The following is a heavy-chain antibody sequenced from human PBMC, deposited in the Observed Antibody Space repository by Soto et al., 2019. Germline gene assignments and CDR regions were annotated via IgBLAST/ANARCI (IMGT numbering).Heavy chain of an antibody. CDR2: ISGSGGST. V-gene: IGHV3-23*01. J-gene: IGHJ3*02. CDR1: GFTFSSYA. CDR3: EKACRSNYGAFAI. D-gene: IGHD3-16*01. Sequence: EVQLLESGGGLVQPGGSLRLSCAASGFTFSSYAMSWVRQAPGKGLEWVSAISGSGGSTYYADSVKGRFTISRDNSKTTLYLQMNSLRSADTAVYGREKACRSNYGAFAIWGQGTMVTVSS.